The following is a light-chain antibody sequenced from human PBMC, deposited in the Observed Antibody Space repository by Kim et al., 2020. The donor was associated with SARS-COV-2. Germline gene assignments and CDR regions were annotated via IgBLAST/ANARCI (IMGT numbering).Light chain of an antibody. CDR1: QGVSNW. J-gene: IGKJ4*01. CDR3: QQANSLPFT. V-gene: IGKV1-12*01. Sequence: ASVGDRVTITWRASQGVSNWLVWYQQKPGKAPKLLIYAASSLQSGFPSRFSGSGSGTDFTLTIGSLQPEDFATYYCQQANSLPFTFGGGTKVDI. CDR2: AAS.